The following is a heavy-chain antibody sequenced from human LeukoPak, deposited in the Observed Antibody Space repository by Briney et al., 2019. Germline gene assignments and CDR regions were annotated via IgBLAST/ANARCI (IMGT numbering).Heavy chain of an antibody. CDR2: ISPDSSGT. V-gene: IGHV3-7*01. J-gene: IGHJ4*02. Sequence: PGGSLRLSCLASGFISSLYWMSWVRQGPGKGLDWVASISPDSSGTFYVDSVKGRFTISRDNAQNSLYLQMNSLSAEDTAVYYCARLFGGVTTFDYWGLGTRVTVSS. CDR3: ARLFGGVTTFDY. D-gene: IGHD4-17*01. CDR1: GFISSLYW.